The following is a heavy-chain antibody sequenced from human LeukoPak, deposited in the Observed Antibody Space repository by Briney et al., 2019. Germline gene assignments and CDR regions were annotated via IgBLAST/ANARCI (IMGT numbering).Heavy chain of an antibody. V-gene: IGHV1-2*02. J-gene: IGHJ4*02. CDR3: ARGLTTGFDF. Sequence: ASVKVSCTASGYTLTYYYIHWMRHAPGQGLEWMGWINPNSGDTNLVQKFQGRVTLTRDTSTSTAYMELSSLRPADTAVYYCARGLTTGFDFWGQGTLVTVSS. CDR1: GYTLTYYY. CDR2: INPNSGDT. D-gene: IGHD1-14*01.